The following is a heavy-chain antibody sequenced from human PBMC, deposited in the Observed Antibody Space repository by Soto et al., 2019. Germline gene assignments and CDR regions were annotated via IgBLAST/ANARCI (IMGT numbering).Heavy chain of an antibody. CDR1: GFTFSNAW. D-gene: IGHD3-22*01. J-gene: IGHJ3*02. V-gene: IGHV3-15*01. CDR2: IKSKTDGGTT. Sequence: GGSLRLSCAASGFTFSNAWMSWVRQAPGKGLEWVGRIKSKTDGGTTDYAAPVKGRFTISRDDSKNTLYLQMNSLKTEDTAVYYCTTDLAPYYYDSSGRTGAFDIWGQGTMVTVSS. CDR3: TTDLAPYYYDSSGRTGAFDI.